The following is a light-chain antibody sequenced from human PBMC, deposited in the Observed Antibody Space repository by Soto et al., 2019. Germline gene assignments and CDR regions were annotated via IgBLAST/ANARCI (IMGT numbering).Light chain of an antibody. V-gene: IGKV3-15*01. CDR2: GAS. Sequence: EIVMTQSPATLFVSPGERATLSCSASQSVSSNLAWYQQTPGQAPRLLIYGASTRATGIPARFSGSGSGTEFTLTISSLQSEDYAVYYCHQYNNWPPWTFGQGTKVDI. CDR1: QSVSSN. J-gene: IGKJ1*01. CDR3: HQYNNWPPWT.